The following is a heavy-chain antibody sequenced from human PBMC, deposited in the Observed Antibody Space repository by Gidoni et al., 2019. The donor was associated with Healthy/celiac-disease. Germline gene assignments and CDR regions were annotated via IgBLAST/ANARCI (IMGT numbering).Heavy chain of an antibody. J-gene: IGHJ4*02. CDR2: IYYSGST. D-gene: IGHD3-22*01. CDR1: GGSISSYY. Sequence: QVQLQESGPGLVKPSETLSLTCPVSGGSISSYYWSWIRQPPGKGLEWIGYIYYSGSTNYNPSLKSRVTISVDTSKNQFSLKLSSVTAADTAVYYCARDSGYYDSSGYYYYFDYWGQGTLVTVSS. V-gene: IGHV4-59*01. CDR3: ARDSGYYDSSGYYYYFDY.